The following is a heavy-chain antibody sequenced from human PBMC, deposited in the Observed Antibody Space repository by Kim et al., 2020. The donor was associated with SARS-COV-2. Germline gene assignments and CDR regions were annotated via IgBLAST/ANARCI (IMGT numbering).Heavy chain of an antibody. D-gene: IGHD2-8*02. CDR1: GDSIRNYY. CDR2: VYHTGDT. CDR3: VWRRTVRYP. V-gene: IGHV4-59*13. J-gene: IGHJ5*02. Sequence: SETLSLTCSVSGDSIRNYYWTWVRQPPGKGLEWIGYVYHTGDTYYSRSLRSRVTMSIETSNNQFSLKLTSAAAADTAVYYCVWRRTVRYPGGQGILVTVSS.